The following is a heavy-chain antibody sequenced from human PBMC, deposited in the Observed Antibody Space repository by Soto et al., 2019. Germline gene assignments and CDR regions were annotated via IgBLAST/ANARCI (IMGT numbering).Heavy chain of an antibody. V-gene: IGHV3-33*01. Sequence: PRGVLRLSCAASGFTFSSYGMHWVRQAPGKGLEWVAVIWYDGSNKYYADSVKGRFTISRDNSKNTLYLQMNSLRAEDTAVYYCARDYGSSWGYYYYYYGMDVWGQGTTVTVSS. J-gene: IGHJ6*02. D-gene: IGHD6-13*01. CDR1: GFTFSSYG. CDR2: IWYDGSNK. CDR3: ARDYGSSWGYYYYYYGMDV.